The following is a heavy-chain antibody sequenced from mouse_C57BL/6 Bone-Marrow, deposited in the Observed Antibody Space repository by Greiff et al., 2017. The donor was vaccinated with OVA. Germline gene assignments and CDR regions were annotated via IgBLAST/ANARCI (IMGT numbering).Heavy chain of an antibody. J-gene: IGHJ1*03. CDR1: GYTFTSYW. CDR2: IHPNSGST. V-gene: IGHV1-64*01. CDR3: ARDLYYGSSPWYFDV. D-gene: IGHD1-1*01. Sequence: QVQLQQPGAELVKPGASVKLSCKASGYTFTSYWMHWVKQRPGQGLEWIGMIHPNSGSTNYNEKFKSKATLTVDKSSSTAYMQLSSLTSDDSAVYYCARDLYYGSSPWYFDVWGTGTTVTVSS.